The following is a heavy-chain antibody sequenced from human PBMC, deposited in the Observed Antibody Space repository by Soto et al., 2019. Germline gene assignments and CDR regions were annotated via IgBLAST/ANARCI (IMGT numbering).Heavy chain of an antibody. CDR2: IYYSGST. CDR3: ARDQGLWFGELSFDY. Sequence: SETLSLTCTVSGGSVSSGSCYWSWIRQPPGKGLEWIGYIYYSGSTNYNPSLKSRVTISVDTSKNQFSLKLSSVTAADTAVYYCARDQGLWFGELSFDYWGQGTPVTVSS. CDR1: GGSVSSGSCY. V-gene: IGHV4-61*01. D-gene: IGHD3-10*01. J-gene: IGHJ4*02.